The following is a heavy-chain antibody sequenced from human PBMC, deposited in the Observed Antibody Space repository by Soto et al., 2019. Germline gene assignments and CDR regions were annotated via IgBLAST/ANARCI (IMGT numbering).Heavy chain of an antibody. J-gene: IGHJ4*02. CDR3: ATEPGGGGY. Sequence: EVQLVESGGGLIQPGGSLRLSCAVSGFTVSNNYMSWVRQAPGKGLEGVSVIYSGGYTAYGDSVKGRFTISRDNSKNTISLKIKRRRADGRAVFYGATEPGGGGYWGQGTLVTVSS. CDR1: GFTVSNNY. D-gene: IGHD3-10*01. V-gene: IGHV3-53*01. CDR2: IYSGGYT.